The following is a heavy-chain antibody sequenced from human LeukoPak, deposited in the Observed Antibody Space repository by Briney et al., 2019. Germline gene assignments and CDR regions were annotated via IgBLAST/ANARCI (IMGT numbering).Heavy chain of an antibody. D-gene: IGHD6-19*01. V-gene: IGHV3-74*01. Sequence: GGSLRLSCAASGFTFSSYWMHWVRQAPGKGLMWVSRINSDGSSTSYADSVKGRFTISRDNAKNTLYRQMNSLRAEDTAVYYCARVVYSSGWYVMELGYWGQGTLVTVSS. CDR2: INSDGSST. J-gene: IGHJ4*02. CDR1: GFTFSSYW. CDR3: ARVVYSSGWYVMELGY.